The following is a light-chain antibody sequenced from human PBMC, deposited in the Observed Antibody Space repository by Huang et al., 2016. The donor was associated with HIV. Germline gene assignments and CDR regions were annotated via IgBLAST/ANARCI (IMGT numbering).Light chain of an antibody. CDR1: RSVSSN. CDR3: QQYNNWLLS. J-gene: IGKJ4*01. CDR2: GSS. V-gene: IGKV3-15*01. Sequence: IVMTQSPATLSVSPGERVTVSCRSNRSVSSNLAWYQQRPGQAPRLLIYGSSTRAPGIPSRFSGSGSGTDFSLTISSLQSEELALYYCQQYNNWLLSFGGGTRVDI.